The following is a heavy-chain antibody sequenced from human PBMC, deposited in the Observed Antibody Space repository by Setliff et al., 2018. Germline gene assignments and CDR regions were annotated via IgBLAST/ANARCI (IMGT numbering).Heavy chain of an antibody. CDR2: IYYSGSTS. D-gene: IGHD6-19*01. CDR3: ARGRAGHSGH. CDR1: GGSISSGGYY. V-gene: IGHV4-31*03. J-gene: IGHJ4*02. Sequence: SETLSLTCTVSGGSISSGGYYWSWIRQHPGKGLEWIGYIYYSGSTSYYNPSLKSRVTISVDTSKNQSSLKLSSVTAADTAVYYCARGRAGHSGHWGQGTLVTVS.